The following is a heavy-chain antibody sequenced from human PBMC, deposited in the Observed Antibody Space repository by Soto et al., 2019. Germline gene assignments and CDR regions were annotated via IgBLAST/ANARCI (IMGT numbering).Heavy chain of an antibody. V-gene: IGHV3-48*02. D-gene: IGHD3-9*01. Sequence: EVQLVESGGGLVQPGGSLRLSCAASGFTFSSYSMNWVRQAPGKGLEWVSYISSSSSSIYYADSVKGRFTISRDNAKNSLYLQMNSLRDEDMAVYDCARDNGQGHRDKRDFDYWGQGTLVTVSS. CDR2: ISSSSSSI. CDR1: GFTFSSYS. CDR3: ARDNGQGHRDKRDFDY. J-gene: IGHJ4*02.